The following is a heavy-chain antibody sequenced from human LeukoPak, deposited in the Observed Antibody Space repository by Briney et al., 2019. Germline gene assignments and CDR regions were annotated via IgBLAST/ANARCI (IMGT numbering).Heavy chain of an antibody. D-gene: IGHD3-10*01. J-gene: IGHJ4*02. CDR3: ARDPNYYGSWSYLDY. CDR1: GFTFSDYY. CDR2: ISSSGSTI. V-gene: IGHV3-11*01. Sequence: AGSLRLSCAASGFTFSDYYMSWIRQAPGKGLEWVSYISSSGSTIYYADSVKGRFTISRDNAKNSLYLQMNSLRAEDTAVYYCARDPNYYGSWSYLDYWGQGTLVTVSS.